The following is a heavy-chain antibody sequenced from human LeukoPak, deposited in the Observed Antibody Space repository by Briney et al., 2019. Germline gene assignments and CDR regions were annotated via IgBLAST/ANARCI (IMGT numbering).Heavy chain of an antibody. Sequence: WVYLSFTCAACAFTFSSFWWHWLRQAPGMGLVWVSRLNSDGSSTSYADSVKGRFTISRDNAKYTLYLQMNSLRAEDTAVYYCARDPDIVVVPAAILGYWGQGTLVTVSS. CDR2: LNSDGSST. J-gene: IGHJ4*02. CDR1: AFTFSSFW. D-gene: IGHD2-2*01. V-gene: IGHV3-74*01. CDR3: ARDPDIVVVPAAILGY.